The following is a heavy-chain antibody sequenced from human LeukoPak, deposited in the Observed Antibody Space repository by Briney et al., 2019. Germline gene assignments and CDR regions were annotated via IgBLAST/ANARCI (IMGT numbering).Heavy chain of an antibody. V-gene: IGHV4-39*07. CDR1: GGSISSSSYY. J-gene: IGHJ5*02. CDR2: IYYSGST. CDR3: ARAPAVVAATRLGSWFDP. D-gene: IGHD2-15*01. Sequence: SETLSLTCTVSGGSISSSSYYWGWIRQPPGKGLEWIGSIYYSGSTYYNPSLKSRVTISVDKSKNQFSLKLSSVTAADTAVYYCARAPAVVAATRLGSWFDPWGQGTLVTVSS.